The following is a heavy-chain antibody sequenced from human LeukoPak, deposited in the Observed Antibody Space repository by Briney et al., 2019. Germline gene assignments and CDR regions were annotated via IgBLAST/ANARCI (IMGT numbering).Heavy chain of an antibody. CDR3: AKNSDCSSTSCYSYYYGMDV. CDR2: ISYDGINK. D-gene: IGHD2-2*01. CDR1: GFTFSSYG. V-gene: IGHV3-30*18. Sequence: PGGSQRLSCAASGFTFSSYGMHWVRQAPGKGLEWVAVISYDGINKYYADSVKGRFTISRDNSKNTLYLQMNSLRAEDTAVYYCAKNSDCSSTSCYSYYYGMDVWGQGTTVTVSS. J-gene: IGHJ6*02.